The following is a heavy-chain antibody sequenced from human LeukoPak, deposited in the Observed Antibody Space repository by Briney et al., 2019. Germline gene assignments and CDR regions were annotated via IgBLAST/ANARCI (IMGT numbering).Heavy chain of an antibody. D-gene: IGHD2-2*01. Sequence: SETLSLTCTVSGGSISSSSYYWGWIRQPPGKGLEWIGSIYYSGSTYYNPSLKSRVTISVDKSKNQFSLKLSSVTAADTAVYYCARDLRVVPAATAFDIWGQGTMVTVS. J-gene: IGHJ3*02. V-gene: IGHV4-39*07. CDR3: ARDLRVVPAATAFDI. CDR2: IYYSGST. CDR1: GGSISSSSYY.